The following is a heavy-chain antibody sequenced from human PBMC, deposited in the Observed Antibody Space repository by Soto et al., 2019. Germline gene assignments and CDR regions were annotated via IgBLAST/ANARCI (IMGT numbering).Heavy chain of an antibody. Sequence: SETLSLTCTVSGGSISSSSYYWGWIRQPPGKGLEWIGSIYYSGSTYYNPSLKSRVTISVGTSKNQFSLKLSSVTAADTAVYYCASPKIAFYNWFDPWGQGTLVTVSS. CDR1: GGSISSSSYY. CDR3: ASPKIAFYNWFDP. D-gene: IGHD3-3*02. CDR2: IYYSGST. V-gene: IGHV4-39*01. J-gene: IGHJ5*02.